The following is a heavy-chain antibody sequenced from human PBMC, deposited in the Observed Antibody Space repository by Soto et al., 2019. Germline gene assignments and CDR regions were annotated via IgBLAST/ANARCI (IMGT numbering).Heavy chain of an antibody. V-gene: IGHV3-9*01. CDR1: GFSFDDYA. CDR3: ARAPFGQWLVDY. D-gene: IGHD6-19*01. J-gene: IGHJ4*02. Sequence: EVELVESGGGLVQPGRSLRLSCVGSGFSFDDYAMHWVRQAPGQGLEWVSDISWNSDVIGYADSVKGRFTISRDNAKNSLYLQMNRLRPDDTALYYCARAPFGQWLVDYWGQGTLVTVSS. CDR2: ISWNSDVI.